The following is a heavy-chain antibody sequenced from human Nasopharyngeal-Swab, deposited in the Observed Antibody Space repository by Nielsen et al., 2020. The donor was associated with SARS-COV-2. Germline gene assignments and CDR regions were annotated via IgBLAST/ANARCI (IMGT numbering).Heavy chain of an antibody. D-gene: IGHD2-15*01. Sequence: GSLRLSCAASGFRFSGYWLSWVRQAPGKGLEWVANIRQDGGEKSYGDSVKGRFTISRDNAKNSVSLQMNSLRAEDTAVYYCAREGVGGFDVWGQGTMVTVSS. CDR1: GFRFSGYW. V-gene: IGHV3-7*04. CDR3: AREGVGGFDV. J-gene: IGHJ3*01. CDR2: IRQDGGEK.